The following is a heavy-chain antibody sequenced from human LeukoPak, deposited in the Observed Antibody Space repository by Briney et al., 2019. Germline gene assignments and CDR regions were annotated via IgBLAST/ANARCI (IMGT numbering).Heavy chain of an antibody. Sequence: PGRSLRLSCAASGFTFSSYGMHWVRQAPGKGLEWVAVIWYDGSNKYYADSVKGRFTISRDNSKNTLYLQMNSLRAEDTAVYYSARGTTLYDSSGDDFDYWGQGDLVTVSP. CDR3: ARGTTLYDSSGDDFDY. CDR2: IWYDGSNK. V-gene: IGHV3-33*01. CDR1: GFTFSSYG. D-gene: IGHD3-22*01. J-gene: IGHJ4*02.